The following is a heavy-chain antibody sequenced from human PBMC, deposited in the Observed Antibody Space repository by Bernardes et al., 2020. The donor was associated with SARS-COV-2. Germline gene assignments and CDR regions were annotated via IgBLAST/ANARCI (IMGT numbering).Heavy chain of an antibody. Sequence: ASVKVSCKASGYTFTDYYMYWVRQAPGQGLEWMGWINPNSGGTDYAQKFQGRVTMARDTSISTAYMELRRLRSDDTAVYYCARDHVLVAATTFDFWGQGTLVTVSS. CDR2: INPNSGGT. V-gene: IGHV1-2*02. J-gene: IGHJ4*02. CDR3: ARDHVLVAATTFDF. CDR1: GYTFTDYY. D-gene: IGHD1-26*01.